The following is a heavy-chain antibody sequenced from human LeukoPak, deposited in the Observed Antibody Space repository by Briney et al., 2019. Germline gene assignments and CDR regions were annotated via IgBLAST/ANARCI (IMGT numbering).Heavy chain of an antibody. CDR3: ARVFPPNWFDP. CDR1: GFTVTSNY. J-gene: IGHJ5*02. V-gene: IGHV3-66*01. CDR2: IYSGGGA. D-gene: IGHD3-10*02. Sequence: GGSLRLSCAASGFTVTSNYMSWVRQAPGKGREGVSIIYSGGGAYYADSVKGRFTISRDNSRNTLFLQMNSLRAEDTAMYYCARVFPPNWFDPWGQGTLVTVSS.